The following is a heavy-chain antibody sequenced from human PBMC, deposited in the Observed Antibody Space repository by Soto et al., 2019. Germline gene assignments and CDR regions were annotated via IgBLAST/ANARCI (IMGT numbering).Heavy chain of an antibody. V-gene: IGHV5-10-1*01. Sequence: GESLKRSGNVSGYSVSGWWRTAVHQNGGRVREWMGRIDPSDSQTYYSPSFRGHFTIPATKSITTVFLQWSSLRASDTAMYYCARQIYDSDTGPNFQSYFASWGHGTPVTVSS. CDR3: ARQIYDSDTGPNFQSYFAS. CDR1: GYSVSGWW. D-gene: IGHD5-12*01. J-gene: IGHJ4*01. CDR2: IDPSDSQT.